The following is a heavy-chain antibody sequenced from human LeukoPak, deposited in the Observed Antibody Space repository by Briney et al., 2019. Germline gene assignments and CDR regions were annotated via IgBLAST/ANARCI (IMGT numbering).Heavy chain of an antibody. Sequence: GGSLRLSCAASGFTVSSNYMSWVRQAPGKGLEWGSVIYSGGSTYYADSVKGRFTISRDNSKNTLYLQMNSLRAEATYVYYCARDPYYDSSGYLDWGQGTLVTVSS. CDR2: IYSGGST. CDR3: ARDPYYDSSGYLD. CDR1: GFTVSSNY. D-gene: IGHD3-22*01. V-gene: IGHV3-53*01. J-gene: IGHJ1*01.